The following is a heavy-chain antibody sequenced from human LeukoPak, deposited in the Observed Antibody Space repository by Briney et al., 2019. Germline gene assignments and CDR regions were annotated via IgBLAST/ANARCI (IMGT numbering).Heavy chain of an antibody. CDR2: TYYRSKWYN. V-gene: IGHV6-1*01. CDR1: GDSVSSNSAA. D-gene: IGHD3-22*01. CDR3: ARDQSENYYYDSSGYNDPLDY. J-gene: IGHJ4*02. Sequence: SQTLPLTCAISGDSVSSNSAAWNWIRQSPSRSLEWLGRTYYRSKWYNDYAVSVKSRITINPDTSKNQFSLQLNSVTPEDTAVYYCARDQSENYYYDSSGYNDPLDYWGQGTLVTVSS.